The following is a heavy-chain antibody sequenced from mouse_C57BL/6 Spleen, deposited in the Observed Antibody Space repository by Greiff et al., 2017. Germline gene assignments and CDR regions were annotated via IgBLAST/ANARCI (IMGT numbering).Heavy chain of an antibody. V-gene: IGHV3-6*01. Sequence: EVQLQQSGPGLVKPSQSLSLTCSVTGYSITSGYYWNWIRQFPGNKLEWMGYISYDGSNNYNPSLKNRISITRYTSKNQFFLKLNSVTTEDTATYYCARYDYDAAYWGQGTLVTVSA. D-gene: IGHD2-4*01. CDR3: ARYDYDAAY. J-gene: IGHJ3*01. CDR1: GYSITSGYY. CDR2: ISYDGSN.